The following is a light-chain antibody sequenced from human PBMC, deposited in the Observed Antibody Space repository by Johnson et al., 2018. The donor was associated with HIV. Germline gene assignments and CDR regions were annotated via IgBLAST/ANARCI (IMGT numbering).Light chain of an antibody. CDR2: DNN. V-gene: IGLV1-51*01. CDR1: SSNIGNNY. Sequence: QSVLTQPPSVSAAPGQKVTISCSGSSSNIGNNYVSWYQQFPGTAPKLLIYDNNNRPSGIPDRLSGSKSGTSATLGITGLQTGDEADYYCGTWDTSLSAYVFGTGTKVTVL. J-gene: IGLJ1*01. CDR3: GTWDTSLSAYV.